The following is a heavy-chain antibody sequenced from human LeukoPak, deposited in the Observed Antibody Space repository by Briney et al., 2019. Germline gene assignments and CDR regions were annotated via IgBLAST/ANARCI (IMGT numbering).Heavy chain of an antibody. J-gene: IGHJ4*02. CDR3: AKRGYYYDSSGYYSRTYFDY. D-gene: IGHD3-22*01. CDR2: ISYDGSNK. CDR1: GFTFSSYG. Sequence: PGRSLRLSCVVSGFTFSSYGTHWVRQAPGKGLEWVAVISYDGSNKYYADSVEGRFTISRDNSKNTLYLQMNSLRAEDTAVYYCAKRGYYYDSSGYYSRTYFDYWGQGTLVIVSS. V-gene: IGHV3-30*18.